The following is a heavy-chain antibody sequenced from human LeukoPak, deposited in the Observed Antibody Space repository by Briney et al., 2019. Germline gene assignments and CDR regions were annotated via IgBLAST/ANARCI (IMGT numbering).Heavy chain of an antibody. CDR2: IYYTGST. CDR3: ARSSDYGDYVDYMDV. CDR1: GGSISSSSYY. D-gene: IGHD4-17*01. V-gene: IGHV4-39*07. Sequence: SETLSLTCTVSGGSISSSSYYWAWIRQPPGKGLEWIGSIYYTGSTYYNPSLKSRVTISVDTSKNQFSLKLSSVTAADTAVYYCARSSDYGDYVDYMDVWGKGTTVTVSS. J-gene: IGHJ6*03.